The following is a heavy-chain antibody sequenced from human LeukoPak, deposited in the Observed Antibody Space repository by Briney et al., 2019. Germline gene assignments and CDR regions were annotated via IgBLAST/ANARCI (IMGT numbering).Heavy chain of an antibody. CDR3: AKDDYDSTHYYYGMDV. J-gene: IGHJ6*02. CDR1: GFTFSSYA. V-gene: IGHV3-23*01. D-gene: IGHD3-22*01. Sequence: GGSLRLSCAASGFTFSSYAMSWVRQAPGKGLEWVSAISGSGGSTYYADSVKGRFTISRDNSKNTLYLQMNSLRAEDTAVYYCAKDDYDSTHYYYGMDVWGQGTTVTVSS. CDR2: ISGSGGST.